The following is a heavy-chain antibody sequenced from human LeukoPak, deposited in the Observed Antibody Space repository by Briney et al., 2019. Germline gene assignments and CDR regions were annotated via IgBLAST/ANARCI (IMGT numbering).Heavy chain of an antibody. J-gene: IGHJ4*02. V-gene: IGHV3-74*01. CDR1: AISLSSSW. CDR2: MTNDGTST. Sequence: PGRSLRTSFSAAAISLSSSWTRSVRQAPRKGLLWVARMTNDGTSTTYADSVEGRFTITRDNAKNTLFLQMNSPRAEDTAVYYCARDLSPRNWGQGTLVTVSS. CDR3: ARDLSPRN.